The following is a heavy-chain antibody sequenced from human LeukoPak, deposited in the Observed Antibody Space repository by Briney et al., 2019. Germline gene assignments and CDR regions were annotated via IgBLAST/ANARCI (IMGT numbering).Heavy chain of an antibody. V-gene: IGHV4-59*01. CDR3: ARAPYYGMDV. Sequence: SETLSLTCTLSGGSISTFYWSWIRQPPGKGLEWIGHIYNSGSTNYNPSLQGRVTISADTSKNQFSLKLNSVTAADTAVYYCARAPYYGMDVWGQGTTVTVSS. J-gene: IGHJ6*02. CDR2: IYNSGST. CDR1: GGSISTFY.